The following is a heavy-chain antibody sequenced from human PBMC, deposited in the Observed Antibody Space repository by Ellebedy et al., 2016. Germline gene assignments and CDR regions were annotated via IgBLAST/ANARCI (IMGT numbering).Heavy chain of an antibody. CDR2: IYHSGST. J-gene: IGHJ4*02. D-gene: IGHD6-19*01. Sequence: SETLSLXXTVSGYSISSGYYWGWIRQPPGKGLEWIGSIYHSGSTYYNPSLKSRVTISVDTSKNQFSLKLSSVTAADTAVYYCARGDSSGWYRYWGQGTLVTVSS. CDR1: GYSISSGYY. CDR3: ARGDSSGWYRY. V-gene: IGHV4-38-2*02.